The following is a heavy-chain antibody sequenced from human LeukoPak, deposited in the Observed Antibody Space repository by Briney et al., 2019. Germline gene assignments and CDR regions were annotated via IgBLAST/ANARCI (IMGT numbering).Heavy chain of an antibody. V-gene: IGHV4-34*01. Sequence: ETLSLTCAVYGGSFSGYYWSWIRHPPGKGLAWIGEINHSGSTTYNPPLKSRVTISVDTSKNQFSLKLSSVTAADTAVYYCARGGEHADYVWGSYRRPPNWFDPWGQGTLVTVSS. CDR3: ARGGEHADYVWGSYRRPPNWFDP. D-gene: IGHD3-16*02. CDR1: GGSFSGYY. CDR2: INHSGST. J-gene: IGHJ5*02.